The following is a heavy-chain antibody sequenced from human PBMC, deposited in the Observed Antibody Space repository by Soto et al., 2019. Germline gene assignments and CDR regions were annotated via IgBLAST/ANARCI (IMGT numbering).Heavy chain of an antibody. Sequence: SETLSLTCGVSGGSISTTNWWSWVRQPPGKGLEWIGEIYHSGTTNYNPSLKSRITISLDKSNNQFSLNLSSVTAADTAVYYCVRDAGYSSGWFDRWGQRTLVTVSS. CDR3: VRDAGYSSGWFDR. V-gene: IGHV4-4*02. CDR2: IYHSGTT. J-gene: IGHJ5*02. CDR1: GGSISTTNW. D-gene: IGHD6-19*01.